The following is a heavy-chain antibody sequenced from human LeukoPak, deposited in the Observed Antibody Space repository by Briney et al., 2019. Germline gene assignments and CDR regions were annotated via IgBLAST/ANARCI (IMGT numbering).Heavy chain of an antibody. J-gene: IGHJ4*02. D-gene: IGHD4-23*01. Sequence: SETLSLTCAVYGGSFSGYYWSWIRQPPGKGLEWIGEINHSGSTKYNPSLKSRVTISVDTSENQFSLKLSSVTAADTAVYYCAYSTVVTRGYYWGQGTLVTVSS. V-gene: IGHV4-34*01. CDR2: INHSGST. CDR1: GGSFSGYY. CDR3: AYSTVVTRGYY.